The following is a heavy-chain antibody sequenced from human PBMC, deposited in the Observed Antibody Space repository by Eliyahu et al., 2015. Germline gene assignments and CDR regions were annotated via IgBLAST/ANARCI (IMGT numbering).Heavy chain of an antibody. CDR2: ISWNSGSI. CDR3: AKDLTPHYRLYYDILTGSDT. D-gene: IGHD3-9*01. J-gene: IGHJ5*02. Sequence: RSLRLSCAASGFTFDDYAMHWVRQAPGKGLEWVSGISWNSGSIGYADSVKGRFTISRDNAKNSLYLQMNSLRAEDTALYYCAKDLTPHYRLYYDILTGSDTWGQGTLVTVSS. V-gene: IGHV3-9*01. CDR1: GFTFDDYA.